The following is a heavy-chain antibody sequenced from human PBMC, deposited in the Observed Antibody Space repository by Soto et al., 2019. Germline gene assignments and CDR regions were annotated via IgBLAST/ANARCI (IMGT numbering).Heavy chain of an antibody. CDR2: IYYSGST. J-gene: IGHJ5*02. Sequence: PSETLSLTCPVSGGTISSGDYYWSWIRQPPGKGLEWIGYIYYSGSTYYNPSLKSRVTISVDTSKNQFSLKLSSVTAADTAVYYCASYYTYYYGSGSLDWFDPWGQGTLVTVSS. CDR3: ASYYTYYYGSGSLDWFDP. CDR1: GGTISSGDYY. V-gene: IGHV4-30-4*01. D-gene: IGHD3-10*01.